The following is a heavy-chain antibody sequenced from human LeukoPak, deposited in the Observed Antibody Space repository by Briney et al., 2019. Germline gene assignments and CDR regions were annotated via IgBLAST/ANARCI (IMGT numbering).Heavy chain of an antibody. Sequence: ASVKVSCKASGYTFTGYYMHWVRQAPGQGLEWMGWINPNSGGTNYAQKFQGKVTMTRDTSISTAYMELSRLRSDDTAVYYCATFWSGPTYFDYWGQGTLDTVSS. CDR3: ATFWSGPTYFDY. V-gene: IGHV1-2*02. J-gene: IGHJ4*02. CDR2: INPNSGGT. CDR1: GYTFTGYY. D-gene: IGHD3-3*01.